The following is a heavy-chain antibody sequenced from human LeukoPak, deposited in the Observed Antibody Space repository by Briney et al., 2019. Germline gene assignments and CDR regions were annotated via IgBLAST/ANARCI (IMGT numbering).Heavy chain of an antibody. V-gene: IGHV4-59*12. CDR2: IHYSGSA. D-gene: IGHD6-19*01. CDR1: GGSIRSYY. J-gene: IGHJ4*02. CDR3: ARAQYSSGWGTTYYFDY. Sequence: SETLSLTCTVSGGSIRSYYWSWIRQPPGKGLEWIGYIHYSGSANYNPSLKSRVTISMDTSKNQFSLNLNSVTATDTAVYYCARAQYSSGWGTTYYFDYWGQGILVTVSS.